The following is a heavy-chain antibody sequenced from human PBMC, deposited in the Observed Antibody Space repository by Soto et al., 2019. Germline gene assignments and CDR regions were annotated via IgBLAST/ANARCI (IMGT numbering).Heavy chain of an antibody. CDR1: GFLFSTYA. J-gene: IGHJ3*02. CDR2: ISSTGDTT. D-gene: IGHD4-17*01. V-gene: IGHV3-23*01. CDR3: AHPRGYGVFDAVDI. Sequence: TGGSLRLSCAASGFLFSTYAMNWVRQAPGKGLEWVSAISSTGDTTYYAESVRGRFIISRDNSINTLYLQMSGLRTEDTALYFCAHPRGYGVFDAVDIWGQGTMVTVSS.